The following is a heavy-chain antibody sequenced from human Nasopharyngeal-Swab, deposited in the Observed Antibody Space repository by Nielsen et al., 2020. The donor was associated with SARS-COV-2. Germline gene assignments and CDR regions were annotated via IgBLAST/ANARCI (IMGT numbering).Heavy chain of an antibody. CDR2: INEDGSST. V-gene: IGHV3-74*01. D-gene: IGHD6-13*01. Sequence: GESLKISCAASGFTFSSYWMHWVRQAPGKGLVWVSRINEDGSSTSYADSLKGRFTISGDNAKNTLYLQMNSLSAEDTAVYYCTRAGSFRHDYWGQGTLVTVSS. CDR1: GFTFSSYW. CDR3: TRAGSFRHDY. J-gene: IGHJ4*02.